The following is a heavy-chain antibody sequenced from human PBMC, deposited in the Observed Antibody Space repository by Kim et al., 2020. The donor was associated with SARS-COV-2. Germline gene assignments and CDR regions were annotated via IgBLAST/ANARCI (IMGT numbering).Heavy chain of an antibody. V-gene: IGHV3-7*01. Sequence: GSEKNYVDSVKGRVTISRDNARYSLYLQMNSLRVEDTAVYYCYPGHYSNYWGQGTLVTVSS. CDR2: GSEK. J-gene: IGHJ4*02. CDR3: YPGHYSNY.